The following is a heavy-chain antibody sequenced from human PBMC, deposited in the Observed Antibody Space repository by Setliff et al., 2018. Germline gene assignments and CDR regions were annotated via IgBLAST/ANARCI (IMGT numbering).Heavy chain of an antibody. V-gene: IGHV1-69*06. CDR1: GGTFSSYA. CDR2: IIPIFGTA. CDR3: ARVGGYYYYYYGMDV. Sequence: SVKVSCKASGGTFSSYAISWVRQAPGQGLEWMGRIIPIFGTANYAQKFQGRVTITADKSTSTAYMELSSLRSEDTAVYYCARVGGYYYYYYGMDVWGQGTTVTVS. J-gene: IGHJ6*02.